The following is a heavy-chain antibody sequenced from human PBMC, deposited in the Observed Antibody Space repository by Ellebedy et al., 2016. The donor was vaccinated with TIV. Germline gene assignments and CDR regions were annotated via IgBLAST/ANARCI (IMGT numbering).Heavy chain of an antibody. CDR3: AKDAWESARISWEHDH. Sequence: GESLKISCATSGFTFDNFAMRWFRQAPGKGLDWVSAITGSGERTFYADSVKGRFTISRDNSKNTPNLQMNSQRPEDTAVYYCAKDAWESARISWEHDHWGQGTLVSVSS. D-gene: IGHD5-24*01. CDR1: GFTFDNFA. J-gene: IGHJ4*02. V-gene: IGHV3-23*01. CDR2: ITGSGERT.